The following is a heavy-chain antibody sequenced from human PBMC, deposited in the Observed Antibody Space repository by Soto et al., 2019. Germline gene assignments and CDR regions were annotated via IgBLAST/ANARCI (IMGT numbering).Heavy chain of an antibody. CDR1: GFTFSTYA. V-gene: IGHV3-30-3*01. J-gene: IGHJ4*02. CDR2: MSNDESKK. CDR3: ARSIAVAGLDY. Sequence: PGGSLRLSCAASGFTFSTYAVHWVRQAPGKGLEWVAVMSNDESKKYYANSVKGRFTISRDNSNNTGYLQMNSLRREDTAIYYCARSIAVAGLDYWGPGTLVTVSS. D-gene: IGHD6-19*01.